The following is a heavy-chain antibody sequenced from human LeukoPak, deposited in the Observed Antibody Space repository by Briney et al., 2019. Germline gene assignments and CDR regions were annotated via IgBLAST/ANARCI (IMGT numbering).Heavy chain of an antibody. V-gene: IGHV3-33*01. Sequence: GGSLRLSCAASGFTLSSYGMHWVRQAPGKGLEWVAVIWYDGSNKYYADSVKGRFTISRDNSKNTLYLQMNSLRAEDTAVYYCARDRFLEWLLDYWGQGTLVTVSS. CDR3: ARDRFLEWLLDY. CDR2: IWYDGSNK. J-gene: IGHJ4*02. CDR1: GFTLSSYG. D-gene: IGHD3-3*01.